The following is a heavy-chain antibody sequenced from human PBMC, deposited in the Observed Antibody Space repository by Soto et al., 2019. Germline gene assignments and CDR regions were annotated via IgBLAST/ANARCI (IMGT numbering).Heavy chain of an antibody. CDR2: ISVDGGDT. J-gene: IGHJ6*02. V-gene: IGHV3-23*01. Sequence: PGKGLLWVSRISVDGGDTTYADSVKGRFTISRDNSENTLYLQMNSLRAEDTAVYYCAKDISSDYYGMDVWGQGTTVTVSS. CDR3: AKDISSDYYGMDV. D-gene: IGHD6-6*01.